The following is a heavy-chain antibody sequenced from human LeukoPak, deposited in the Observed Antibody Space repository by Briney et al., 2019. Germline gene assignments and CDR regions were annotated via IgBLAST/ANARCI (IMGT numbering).Heavy chain of an antibody. V-gene: IGHV3-48*03. Sequence: GGSLRLSCAASGFTFSSYEMNWVRQAPGKGLEWVSYISSSGSTIYYADSVKGRFTISRDNAKNSLYLQMNSLRAEDTAVYYCARYGDDYYYYYYMDVWSKGTTVTVSS. CDR3: ARYGDDYYYYYYMDV. D-gene: IGHD4-17*01. CDR2: ISSSGSTI. J-gene: IGHJ6*03. CDR1: GFTFSSYE.